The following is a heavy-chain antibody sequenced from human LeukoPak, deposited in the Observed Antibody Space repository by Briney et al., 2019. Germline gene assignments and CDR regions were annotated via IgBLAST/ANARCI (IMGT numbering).Heavy chain of an antibody. V-gene: IGHV3-7*03. CDR3: AKVEQYQLPNYYGMDV. CDR1: GLSFSNYW. Sequence: PGGSLRLSCVASGLSFSNYWMTWVRQAPGKGLEWLANINQQGGDRYYVDSVKGRFTISRDNSKNTLYLQMNSLRADDTAVYYCAKVEQYQLPNYYGMDVWGQGTTVTVSS. J-gene: IGHJ6*02. D-gene: IGHD2-2*01. CDR2: INQQGGDR.